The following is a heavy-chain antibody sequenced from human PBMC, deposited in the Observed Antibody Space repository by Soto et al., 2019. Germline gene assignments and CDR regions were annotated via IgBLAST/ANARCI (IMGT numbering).Heavy chain of an antibody. Sequence: XESLILSCSASGFTFSNAWMSWVRQAPGKGLEWVGRIKSKTDGGTTDYAAPVKGRFTISRDDSKNTLYLQMNSLKTEDTAVYYCTTETYGGGGALDYWGQGTLVTVSS. CDR2: IKSKTDGGTT. CDR1: GFTFSNAW. J-gene: IGHJ4*02. V-gene: IGHV3-15*01. CDR3: TTETYGGGGALDY. D-gene: IGHD2-21*01.